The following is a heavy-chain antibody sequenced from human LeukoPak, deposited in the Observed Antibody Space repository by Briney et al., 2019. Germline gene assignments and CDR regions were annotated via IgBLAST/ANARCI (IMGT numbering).Heavy chain of an antibody. J-gene: IGHJ4*02. CDR1: GGSISSYY. Sequence: SETLSLTCTVSGGSISSYYQSWIRQPAGKGLEWIGRIYTSGSTNYNPSLKSRVTISVYTSKNQFSLKLSSVTAADTAVYYCARSYSSSSYFDYWGQGTLVTVSS. V-gene: IGHV4-4*07. CDR3: ARSYSSSSYFDY. CDR2: IYTSGST. D-gene: IGHD6-13*01.